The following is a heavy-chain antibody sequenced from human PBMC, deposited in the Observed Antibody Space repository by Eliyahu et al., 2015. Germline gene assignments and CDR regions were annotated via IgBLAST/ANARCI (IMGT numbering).Heavy chain of an antibody. V-gene: IGHV3-15*01. CDR3: ATDPISGEDYFYYMDV. CDR2: IKSKSDGGFT. D-gene: IGHD1-20*01. Sequence: EVRLVESGGNWVKPGGSLRLICEASGFNFPQAWMSWVRQAPGKGLGWVGRIKSKSDGGFTDYAAPVKGRFFISRDDSKNIFYLRMTSLKIEDAGVYYCATDPISGEDYFYYMDVWGKGTTVTVS. J-gene: IGHJ6*03. CDR1: GFNFPQAW.